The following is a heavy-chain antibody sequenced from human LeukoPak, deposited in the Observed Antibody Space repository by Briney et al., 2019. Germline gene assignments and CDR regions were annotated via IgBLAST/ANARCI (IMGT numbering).Heavy chain of an antibody. V-gene: IGHV1-2*02. D-gene: IGHD3-22*01. CDR1: GYTFTGYY. CDR2: INPNSGGT. CDR3: AGQGYDSSGYFID. Sequence: ASVKVPCKASGYTFTGYYMHWVRQAPGQGLEWMGWINPNSGGTNYAQKFQGRVTMTRDTSISTAYMELSRLRSDDTAVYYCAGQGYDSSGYFIDWGQGTLVTVSS. J-gene: IGHJ4*02.